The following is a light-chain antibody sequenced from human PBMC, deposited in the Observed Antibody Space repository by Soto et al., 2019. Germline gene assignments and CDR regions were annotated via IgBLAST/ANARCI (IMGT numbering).Light chain of an antibody. CDR3: QHYNSYPST. J-gene: IGKJ1*01. CDR2: DAS. CDR1: QSISTW. V-gene: IGKV1-5*01. Sequence: DIDMTQPPSTLSASVGGRVTITCRASQSISTWLAWYQQKPGKAPKLLIYDASSLESGVPSRFSGSGSGTEFTLTITSLQPDDVAAYNWQHYNSYPSTFGQGTKV.